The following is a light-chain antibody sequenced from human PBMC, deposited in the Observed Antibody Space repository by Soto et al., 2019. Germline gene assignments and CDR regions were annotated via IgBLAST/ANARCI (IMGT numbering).Light chain of an antibody. V-gene: IGLV2-14*01. CDR2: EVI. CDR3: SSYTSISTRV. J-gene: IGLJ3*02. Sequence: QSALTQPASVSGSPGQSITISCTGTSSDVGSYNYVSWYQQHPGKAPKLMIYEVINRPSGVPNRFAGSKSGNTASPTISGLQAEDEANYCCSSYTSISTRVFGGGTKLTVL. CDR1: SSDVGSYNY.